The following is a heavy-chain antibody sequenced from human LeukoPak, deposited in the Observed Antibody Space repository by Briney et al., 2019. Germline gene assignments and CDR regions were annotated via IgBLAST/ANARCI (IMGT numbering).Heavy chain of an antibody. J-gene: IGHJ4*02. V-gene: IGHV1-3*01. Sequence: APVKVSCKASGYTFTSYAMHWVRQAPGQRLEWMGWINAGNGNTKYSQKFQGRVTITRDTSASTAYMELSSLRSEDTAVYYCARGIEYYDILTGYYLSDYWGQGTLVTVSS. CDR2: INAGNGNT. D-gene: IGHD3-9*01. CDR3: ARGIEYYDILTGYYLSDY. CDR1: GYTFTSYA.